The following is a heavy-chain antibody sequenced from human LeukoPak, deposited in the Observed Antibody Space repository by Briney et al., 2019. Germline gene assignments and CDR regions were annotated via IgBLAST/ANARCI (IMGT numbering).Heavy chain of an antibody. CDR1: GYTFTGYY. CDR2: INPNSGGT. D-gene: IGHD2-15*01. V-gene: IGHV1-2*02. J-gene: IGHJ4*02. CDR3: AGGYCSGGSCYSFDY. Sequence: VSVKVSCKASGYTFTGYYMHWVRQAPGQGLEWMGWINPNSGGTNYAQKVQGRVTMTRDTSISTAYMELSRLRSDDTAVYYCAGGYCSGGSCYSFDYWGQGTLVTVSS.